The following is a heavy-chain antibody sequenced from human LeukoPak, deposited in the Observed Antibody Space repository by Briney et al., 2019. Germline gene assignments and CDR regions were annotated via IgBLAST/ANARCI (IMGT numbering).Heavy chain of an antibody. CDR3: ARDKLTGNAFDI. D-gene: IGHD3-10*01. J-gene: IGHJ3*02. CDR1: GFTFNNYG. V-gene: IGHV3-30*03. CDR2: ISYDGSNK. Sequence: PGGSLRLSCAASGFTFNNYGMHWVRQAPGKGLEWVAVISYDGSNKYYADSVKGRFTISRDNSKNTLFLQMNSLRAEDTAVYYCARDKLTGNAFDIWGQGTMVTVSS.